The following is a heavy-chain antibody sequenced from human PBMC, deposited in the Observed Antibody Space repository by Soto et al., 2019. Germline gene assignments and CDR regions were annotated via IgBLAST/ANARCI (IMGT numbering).Heavy chain of an antibody. J-gene: IGHJ4*02. CDR2: ISGNGANI. CDR1: GFSITSYA. V-gene: IGHV3-23*01. Sequence: EVQLLESGGGLIQPGGSLRLSCAASGFSITSYAMSWVRQAPGKGLEWVSTISGNGANIFYGDSVKGRFTISRDTSENTVYLQMNSLRAEEDTAVYYCAKKMSGRYTYFDYWGQGTLVTVSS. D-gene: IGHD1-26*01. CDR3: AKKMSGRYTYFDY.